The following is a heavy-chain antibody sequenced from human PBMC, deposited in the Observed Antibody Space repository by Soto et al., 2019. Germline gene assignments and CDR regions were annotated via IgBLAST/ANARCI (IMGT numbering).Heavy chain of an antibody. CDR1: GFTFSSYG. CDR3: ATYDYVWGSYRIYYYYCMDV. Sequence: PGGSLRLSCAASGFTFSSYGMHWVRQAPGKGLEWVAVISYDGSNKYYADSVKGRFTISRDNAKNTLYLQMNSLRAEDTAVYYCATYDYVWGSYRIYYYYCMDVWGQGTTVTVSS. CDR2: ISYDGSNK. V-gene: IGHV3-30*03. J-gene: IGHJ6*02. D-gene: IGHD3-16*02.